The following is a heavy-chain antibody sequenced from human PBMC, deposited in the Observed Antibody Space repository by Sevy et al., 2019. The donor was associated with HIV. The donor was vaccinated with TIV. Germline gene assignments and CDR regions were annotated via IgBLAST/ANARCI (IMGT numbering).Heavy chain of an antibody. CDR3: AREKPQPYYDILTGYYKGPFDY. D-gene: IGHD3-9*01. V-gene: IGHV3-30-3*01. CDR2: ISYDGSNK. Sequence: GGSLRLSCAASGFTFSSYAMHWVRQAPGKGLEWVAVISYDGSNKYYAYSVKGRFTISRDNSKNTLYLQMNSLRAEDTAVYYCAREKPQPYYDILTGYYKGPFDYWGQGTLVTVSS. J-gene: IGHJ4*02. CDR1: GFTFSSYA.